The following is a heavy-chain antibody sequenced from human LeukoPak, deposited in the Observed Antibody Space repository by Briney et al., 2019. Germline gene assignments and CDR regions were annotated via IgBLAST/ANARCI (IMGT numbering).Heavy chain of an antibody. J-gene: IGHJ3*02. CDR1: GFTFSSYT. Sequence: GGSLRLSCAASGFTFSSYTMNWVRQAPGKGLEWVSYISSDSSTIYYADSLKGRFTISRDNAKNSLSLLMNSLRAEDTAVYYCARDLSSRGYTYGTPAFTFDIWGQGTMVTVSS. D-gene: IGHD5-18*01. CDR3: ARDLSSRGYTYGTPAFTFDI. CDR2: ISSDSSTI. V-gene: IGHV3-48*01.